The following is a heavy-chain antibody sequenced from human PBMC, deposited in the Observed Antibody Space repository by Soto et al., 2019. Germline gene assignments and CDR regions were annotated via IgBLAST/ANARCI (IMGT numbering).Heavy chain of an antibody. V-gene: IGHV4-30-4*01. D-gene: IGHD3-22*01. CDR1: GGSISSGDYY. CDR2: IYYSGSF. J-gene: IGHJ4*02. Sequence: SETLSLTCTVSGGSISSGDYYLIWIRQPPGKGLEWIGYIYYSGSFYYTPSLRGRVMMSADTSKNQFYLRLSSVTAADTAMYYCARQGYYYDSSGYYVCDYWGQGTLVTVSS. CDR3: ARQGYYYDSSGYYVCDY.